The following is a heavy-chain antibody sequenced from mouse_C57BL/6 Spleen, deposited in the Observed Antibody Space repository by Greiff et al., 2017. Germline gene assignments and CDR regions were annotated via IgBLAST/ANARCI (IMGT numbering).Heavy chain of an antibody. V-gene: IGHV1-42*01. J-gene: IGHJ2*01. CDR2: LNPSTGGT. D-gene: IGHD1-1*02. Sequence: EVQLVESGPELVKPGASVKISCKASGYSFTGYYMNWVKQSPEKSLEWIGELNPSTGGTTYNQKFKAKATLTVDKSSRTAYMRLKCLTSEDSAVYYCAILCQPSSYFDYWGQGTTLTVSS. CDR1: GYSFTGYY. CDR3: AILCQPSSYFDY.